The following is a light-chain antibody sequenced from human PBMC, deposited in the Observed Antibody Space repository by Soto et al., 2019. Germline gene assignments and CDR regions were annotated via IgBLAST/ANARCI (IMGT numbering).Light chain of an antibody. CDR1: QSVSSSY. CDR3: HQRSNWPWT. CDR2: GAT. V-gene: IGKV3D-20*02. J-gene: IGKJ1*01. Sequence: EIVLTQSPGTLSFSPGERATLSCRASQSVSSSYLAWYQQKPGQAPRLLIHGATTRATGIPARFSGSGSGTDFTLTINSLEPEDFAVYYCHQRSNWPWTFGQGTKVDIK.